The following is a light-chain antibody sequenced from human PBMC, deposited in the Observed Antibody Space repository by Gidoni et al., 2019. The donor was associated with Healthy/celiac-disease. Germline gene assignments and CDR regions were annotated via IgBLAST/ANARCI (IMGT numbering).Light chain of an antibody. CDR1: SSNIGSNN. J-gene: IGLJ3*02. CDR3: AAWDDSLNGPNWV. V-gene: IGLV1-44*01. CDR2: SNN. Sequence: QSVLTQPPPASRTPVQSVTIYCSGSSSNIGSNNVNWYQQLPGTAPKLLIDSNNQRPSGVPDRFSGSKAGTSAALAISGLQSEDEADYYCAAWDDSLNGPNWVFGGGTKLTVL.